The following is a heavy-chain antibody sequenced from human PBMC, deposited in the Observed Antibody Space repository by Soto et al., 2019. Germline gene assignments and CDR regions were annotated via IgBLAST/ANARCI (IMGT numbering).Heavy chain of an antibody. V-gene: IGHV3-33*01. D-gene: IGHD2-15*01. CDR1: GFTFSSYG. J-gene: IGHJ4*02. CDR3: ARDRARALTYCSGGSCYFGPLDY. Sequence: GGSLRLSCAASGFTFSSYGMHWVRQAPGKGLEWVAVIWYDGSNKYYADPVKGRFTISRDNSKNTLYLQMNSLRAEDTAVYYCARDRARALTYCSGGSCYFGPLDYWGQGTLVTVSS. CDR2: IWYDGSNK.